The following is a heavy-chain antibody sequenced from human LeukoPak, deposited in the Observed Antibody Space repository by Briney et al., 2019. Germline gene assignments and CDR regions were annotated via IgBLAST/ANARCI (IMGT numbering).Heavy chain of an antibody. CDR3: ARGSERYFDWFFDY. Sequence: SVEVSCKASGFTFTSSAIQWVRQARGQRLEWIGWIVVGSGNTNYAQKFQERVTITRDMSTSTAYMELSSLRSEDTAVYYCARGSERYFDWFFDYWGQGTLVTVSS. CDR1: GFTFTSSA. CDR2: IVVGSGNT. V-gene: IGHV1-58*02. J-gene: IGHJ4*02. D-gene: IGHD3-9*01.